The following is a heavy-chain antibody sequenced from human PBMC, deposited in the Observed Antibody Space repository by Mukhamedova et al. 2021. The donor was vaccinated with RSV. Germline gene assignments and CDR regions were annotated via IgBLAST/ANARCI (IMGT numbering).Heavy chain of an antibody. Sequence: VWVSRINSDGTSRTYADFVKGRFTISRDNGKNTMYLQMNSLRVEDTAVYYCVREGMLAAAADFWGPGTLVTVSS. D-gene: IGHD6-13*01. CDR3: VREGMLAAAADF. CDR2: INSDGTSR. V-gene: IGHV3-74*03. J-gene: IGHJ4*02.